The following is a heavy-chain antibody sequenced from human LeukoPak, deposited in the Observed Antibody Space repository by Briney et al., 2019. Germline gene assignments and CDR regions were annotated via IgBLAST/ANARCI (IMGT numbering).Heavy chain of an antibody. D-gene: IGHD3-22*01. CDR3: ATRPRDSSGYYLGAFDG. J-gene: IGHJ3*01. CDR1: GFTFSSYA. Sequence: GGSLRLPCEASGFTFSSYAMAWVRQAPGKGLDWVSVIGASGADTYYSDSAKGRFTVSRDNSKDTLFLHMSSLRAEDTAVYFCATRPRDSSGYYLGAFDGWGQGTTVTVSS. V-gene: IGHV3-23*01. CDR2: IGASGADT.